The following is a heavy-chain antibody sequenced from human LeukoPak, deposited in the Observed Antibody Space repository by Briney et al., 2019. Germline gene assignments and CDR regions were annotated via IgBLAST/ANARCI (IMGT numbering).Heavy chain of an antibody. J-gene: IGHJ4*02. Sequence: ASVTVSCKASRYTFTGYYMHWVRQAPGQGLEWMGWIYPNSGGTNYAQTFQGRVTMTRDTSISTAYMELSRLRSDDTAVYYCARALRYFDWLPNFDYWGQGTLVTVSS. V-gene: IGHV1-2*02. CDR1: RYTFTGYY. D-gene: IGHD3-9*01. CDR2: IYPNSGGT. CDR3: ARALRYFDWLPNFDY.